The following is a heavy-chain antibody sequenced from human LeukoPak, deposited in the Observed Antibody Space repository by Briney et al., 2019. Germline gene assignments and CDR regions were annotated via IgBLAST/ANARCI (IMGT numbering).Heavy chain of an antibody. CDR1: GFTYSSCG. CDR3: AKVRYSSGWYELCLDY. V-gene: IGHV3-23*01. CDR2: ISGSGGST. D-gene: IGHD6-19*01. Sequence: GGSLRLSCAASGFTYSSCGMSWVRQAPGKGLEWVSAISGSGGSTYYADSVKGRFTISRDNSKNTLYLQMNSLRAEDTAVYYCAKVRYSSGWYELCLDYWGQGTLVTVSS. J-gene: IGHJ4*02.